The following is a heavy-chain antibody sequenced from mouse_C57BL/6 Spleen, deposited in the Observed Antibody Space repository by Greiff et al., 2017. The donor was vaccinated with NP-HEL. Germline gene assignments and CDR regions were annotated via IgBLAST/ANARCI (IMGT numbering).Heavy chain of an antibody. J-gene: IGHJ1*03. CDR1: GYTFTSYW. Sequence: QVQLQQPGAELVKPGASVKLSCKASGYTFTSYWMHWVKQRPGQGLEWIGMIHPNSGSTNYNEKFKSKATLTVDKSSSTAYMQLSSLTSEDSAVYYCARPCMTTVVDWYFDVWGTGTTVTVSS. D-gene: IGHD1-1*01. CDR2: IHPNSGST. CDR3: ARPCMTTVVDWYFDV. V-gene: IGHV1-64*01.